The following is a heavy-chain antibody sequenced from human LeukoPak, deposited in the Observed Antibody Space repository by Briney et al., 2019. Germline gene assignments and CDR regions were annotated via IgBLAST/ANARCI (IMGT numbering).Heavy chain of an antibody. J-gene: IGHJ4*02. V-gene: IGHV4-39*07. CDR1: GGSISSSSYY. D-gene: IGHD5-24*01. CDR3: ASKMA. CDR2: IDHSGST. Sequence: SETLSLTCTVSGGSISSSSYYWGWIRQPPGKGLEWIGEIDHSGSTNYNPSLKSRVTISVDTSKNQFSLKLSSVTAADTAVYYCASKMAWGQGTLVTVSS.